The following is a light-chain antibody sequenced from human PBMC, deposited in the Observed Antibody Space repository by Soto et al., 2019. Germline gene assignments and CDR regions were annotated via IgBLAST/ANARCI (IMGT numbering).Light chain of an antibody. CDR2: DAA. V-gene: IGKV1-5*01. J-gene: IGKJ2*01. CDR1: QSVSRW. CDR3: QQYNSFDVHT. Sequence: DIQMTQSPSTVSAAIGDRVTITCRASQSVSRWLAWYQHKPGKAPTVLIYDAATLQRGVPSRFSGSGSGTEFTLTISSLQPDDFGTYYCQQYNSFDVHTFGQGTKLEIK.